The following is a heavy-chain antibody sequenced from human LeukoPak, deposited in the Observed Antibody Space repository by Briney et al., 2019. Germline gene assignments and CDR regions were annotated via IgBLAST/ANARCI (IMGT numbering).Heavy chain of an antibody. D-gene: IGHD3-3*01. CDR1: GFTFSSYG. V-gene: IGHV3-33*06. Sequence: GRSLRLSCAASGFTFSSYGMHWVRQAPGKGLEWVAVIWYDGSNKFYADSVKGRFTISRDNSKNTMYLQMNSLRAEDTAVYYCAKDEGTYYDLWSGYRYWGQGTLVTVSS. J-gene: IGHJ4*02. CDR3: AKDEGTYYDLWSGYRY. CDR2: IWYDGSNK.